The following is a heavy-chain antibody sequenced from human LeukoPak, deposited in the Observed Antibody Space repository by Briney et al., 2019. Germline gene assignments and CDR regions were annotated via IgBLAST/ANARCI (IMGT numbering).Heavy chain of an antibody. D-gene: IGHD5-24*01. V-gene: IGHV4-4*07. Sequence: SETLSLTCTVSGGSVSSFYWSWIRQPAGKGLEWIGRIYASGSPNYDPSLKSRLSMSVDTSKNQFSLKLSSVTAADTAVYYCAKMSTAEVCFDYWGQGTLVTVSS. CDR3: AKMSTAEVCFDY. J-gene: IGHJ4*02. CDR1: GGSVSSFY. CDR2: IYASGSP.